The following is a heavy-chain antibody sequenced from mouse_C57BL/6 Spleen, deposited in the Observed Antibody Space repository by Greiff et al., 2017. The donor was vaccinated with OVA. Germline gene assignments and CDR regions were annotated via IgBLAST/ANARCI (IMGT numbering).Heavy chain of an antibody. V-gene: IGHV1-42*01. Sequence: VQLQQSGPELVKPGASVKISCKASGYSFTGYYMNWVKQSPEKSLEWIGEINPSTGGTTYNQKFKAKATLTVDKSSSTAYMQLKSLTSEDSAVYYCARSLTGTGYFDVWGTGTTVTVSS. CDR1: GYSFTGYY. CDR3: ARSLTGTGYFDV. J-gene: IGHJ1*03. CDR2: INPSTGGT. D-gene: IGHD4-1*01.